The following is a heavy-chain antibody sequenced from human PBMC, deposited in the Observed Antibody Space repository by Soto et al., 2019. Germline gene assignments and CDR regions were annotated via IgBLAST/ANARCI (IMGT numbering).Heavy chain of an antibody. J-gene: IGHJ6*02. D-gene: IGHD5-12*01. CDR2: ISVYNGNT. CDR3: ARDGYSGYEEYYYYGMDV. V-gene: IGHV1-18*04. CDR1: GYTFTSYG. Sequence: QVQLVQSGAEVKKPGASVKVSCKASGYTFTSYGISWVRQAPGQGLEGMGWISVYNGNTNYAQKLQGRVTMTTDTSTSTAYMELRSLRSDDTAVYYCARDGYSGYEEYYYYGMDVWGQGTTVTVSS.